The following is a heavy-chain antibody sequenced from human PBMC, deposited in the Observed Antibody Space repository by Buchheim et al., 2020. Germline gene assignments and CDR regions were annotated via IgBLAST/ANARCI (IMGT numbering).Heavy chain of an antibody. V-gene: IGHV3-30*04. D-gene: IGHD4-17*01. CDR2: ISYDGSNK. Sequence: QVQLVESGGGVVQPGRSLRLSCAASGFTFSSYAMHWVRQAPGKGLEWVAVISYDGSNKYYADSVKGRFTISRDNSKNTLYLQMNSLRAEDTAVYYCAVVTVTFDYYYGMDVWGQGTT. CDR1: GFTFSSYA. J-gene: IGHJ6*02. CDR3: AVVTVTFDYYYGMDV.